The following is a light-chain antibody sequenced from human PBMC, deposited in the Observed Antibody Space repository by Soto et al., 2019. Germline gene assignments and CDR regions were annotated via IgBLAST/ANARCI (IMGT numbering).Light chain of an antibody. CDR3: QQANSFFALT. J-gene: IGKJ4*01. CDR2: AAS. V-gene: IGKV1D-12*01. Sequence: DIQLTQSPSSVSASIGDSVTITCRARQDISTWLAWYQLKPGKAPKLLIFAASSLLTGVPSRFSGSGSGTEFTLTISGLQAEDFATYYCQQANSFFALTFGGGTHLEIK. CDR1: QDISTW.